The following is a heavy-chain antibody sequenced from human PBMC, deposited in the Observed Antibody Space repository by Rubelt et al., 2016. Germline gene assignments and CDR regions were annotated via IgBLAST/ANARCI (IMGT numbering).Heavy chain of an antibody. CDR3: ARDESPWLGVGYFDY. J-gene: IGHJ4*02. CDR1: GFTFSNYA. Sequence: SGGGVVQPGRSLRLSCAASGFTFSNYAMHWVRQAPGKGLEWVAVMSYDGGNKYYADSVKGRFTISRDNSQNTLYLQMNSLRPEDTAVFYCARDESPWLGVGYFDYWGQGTLVTVSS. V-gene: IGHV3-30*04. CDR2: MSYDGGNK. D-gene: IGHD6-19*01.